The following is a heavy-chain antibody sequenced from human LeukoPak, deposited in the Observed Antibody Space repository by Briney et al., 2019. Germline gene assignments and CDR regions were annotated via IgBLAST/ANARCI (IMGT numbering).Heavy chain of an antibody. CDR2: ISGSGGST. CDR3: ACSSGWYGFDY. J-gene: IGHJ4*02. Sequence: GGSLRLSCAASGFTFSSYAMSWVRQAPGKGLEWVSAISGSGGSTYYADSVKGRFTISRDDSKNTLYLQMNSLRAEDTAVYYCACSSGWYGFDYWGQGTLVTVSS. V-gene: IGHV3-23*01. CDR1: GFTFSSYA. D-gene: IGHD6-19*01.